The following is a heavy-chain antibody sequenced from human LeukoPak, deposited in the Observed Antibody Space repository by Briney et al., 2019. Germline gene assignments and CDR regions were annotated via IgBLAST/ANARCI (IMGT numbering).Heavy chain of an antibody. Sequence: SESLTLTCTVSGYSISGGYYWGWIRQPPGKGLEWIGSIDHSGSTYYKSSLKSRVTISVDTSKNPFSLKLSTVTAADTAVYYCASQDWLLSKGVDYWGHGTLVTASS. V-gene: IGHV4-38-2*02. CDR2: IDHSGST. J-gene: IGHJ4*01. CDR1: GYSISGGYY. CDR3: ASQDWLLSKGVDY. D-gene: IGHD3/OR15-3a*01.